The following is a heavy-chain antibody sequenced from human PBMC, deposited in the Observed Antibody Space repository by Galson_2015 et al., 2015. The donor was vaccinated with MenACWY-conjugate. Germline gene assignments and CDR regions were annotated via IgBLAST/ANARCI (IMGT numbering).Heavy chain of an antibody. J-gene: IGHJ3*02. Sequence: SETLSLTCTVSGGSISSSSHYWDWIRQPPGRGLECIGTIYYSGSTYYNSSLKSRVTISVDTSQNQFSLNLSSVTAADTAMYYCARHDRTAPARSGAFDIWGRGTMVTVSS. V-gene: IGHV4-39*01. CDR1: GGSISSSSHY. CDR3: ARHDRTAPARSGAFDI. CDR2: IYYSGST. D-gene: IGHD2-2*01.